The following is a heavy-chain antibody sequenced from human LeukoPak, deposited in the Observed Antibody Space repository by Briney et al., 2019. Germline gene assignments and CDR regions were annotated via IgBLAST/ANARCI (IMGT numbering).Heavy chain of an antibody. Sequence: ASVKVSCKASGYTCTSYGISWVRQAPGQGLEWMGWISAYNGNTNYAQKLQGRVTMTTDTSTSTAYMELRSLRSDDTAVYYCARDPGFVVVAATPIRLGYYYGMDVWGQGTLVTVSS. CDR1: GYTCTSYG. CDR3: ARDPGFVVVAATPIRLGYYYGMDV. CDR2: ISAYNGNT. D-gene: IGHD2-15*01. V-gene: IGHV1-18*01. J-gene: IGHJ6*02.